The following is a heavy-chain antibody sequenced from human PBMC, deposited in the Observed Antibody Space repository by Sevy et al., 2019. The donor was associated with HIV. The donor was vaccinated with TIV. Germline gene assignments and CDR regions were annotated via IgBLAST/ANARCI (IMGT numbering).Heavy chain of an antibody. D-gene: IGHD3-3*01. CDR2: INPNSGGT. CDR3: ARDGPRLLSFYYYYGMDV. J-gene: IGHJ6*02. CDR1: GYTFTGYY. V-gene: IGHV1-2*02. Sequence: ASVQVSCKASGYTFTGYYMHWVRQAPGQGLEWMGWINPNSGGTNYAQKFQGRVTMTRDTSISTAYMGLSRLRSDETAVYYCARDGPRLLSFYYYYGMDVWGQGTTVTVSS.